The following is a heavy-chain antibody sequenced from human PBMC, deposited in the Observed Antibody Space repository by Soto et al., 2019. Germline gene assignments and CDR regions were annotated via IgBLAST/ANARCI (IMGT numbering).Heavy chain of an antibody. CDR3: STRSPACDY. Sequence: QVQLVQSGPEVKKPGASVKVSCKTSGYTFTSYGISWVRQAPGQGLEWMGWITTDKGKTTYAQKFQGRVTMTTDTSTSTAYMEMRSLRSDDTAVYSRSTRSPACDYWGQGTLVTVSS. V-gene: IGHV1-18*01. CDR2: ITTDKGKT. J-gene: IGHJ4*02. CDR1: GYTFTSYG.